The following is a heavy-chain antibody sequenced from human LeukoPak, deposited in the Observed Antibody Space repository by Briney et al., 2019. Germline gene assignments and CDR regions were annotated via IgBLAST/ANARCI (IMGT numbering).Heavy chain of an antibody. CDR2: ISAYNGNT. V-gene: IGHV1-18*01. D-gene: IGHD6-19*01. Sequence: ASVKVSCKASGYTFISYGISWVRQAPGQGLEWMGWISAYNGNTNYAQKLQGRVTMTTDTSTSTAYMELRSLRSDDTAVYYCARDTVAGTVVYYYYGMDVWGQGTTVTVSS. J-gene: IGHJ6*02. CDR1: GYTFISYG. CDR3: ARDTVAGTVVYYYYGMDV.